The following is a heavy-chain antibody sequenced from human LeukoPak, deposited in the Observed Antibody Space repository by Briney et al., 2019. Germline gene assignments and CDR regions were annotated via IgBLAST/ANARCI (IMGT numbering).Heavy chain of an antibody. Sequence: SETLSLTCAVYGGSFSGYYWSWIRQPPGKGLEWIGEINHSGSTNYNPSLKSRVTISVDTSKNQFSLKLSSVTAADTAVYYCARRGGSAPHYFDYWGQGTLVTVPS. CDR1: GGSFSGYY. CDR3: ARRGGSAPHYFDY. CDR2: INHSGST. J-gene: IGHJ4*02. V-gene: IGHV4-34*01. D-gene: IGHD1-26*01.